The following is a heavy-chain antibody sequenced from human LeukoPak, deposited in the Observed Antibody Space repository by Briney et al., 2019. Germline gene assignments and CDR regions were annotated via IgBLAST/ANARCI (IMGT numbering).Heavy chain of an antibody. CDR2: IYTSGAT. V-gene: IGHV4-4*07. J-gene: IGHJ1*01. Sequence: KSSETLSLTCTVSGDPISSYYWSWIRQPAGKGLEWIVRIYTSGATNYNSSLKSRLTMSVDTSKNQFSLKLSSVTAADTAVYYCARLGSSGSAQYFQDWGQGTLVTVSS. CDR1: GDPISSYY. D-gene: IGHD6-19*01. CDR3: ARLGSSGSAQYFQD.